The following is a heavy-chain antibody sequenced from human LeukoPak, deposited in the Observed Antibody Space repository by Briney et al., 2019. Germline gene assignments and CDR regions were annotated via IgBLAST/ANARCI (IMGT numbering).Heavy chain of an antibody. CDR3: ARLVGVTGSFDY. Sequence: PSETLSLTCTVSGDSITNYYWSWIRQPPGKGLEWIGYISYSESTNYNPSLKSRVTISVDTSKNQFSLKLSSVTAADTAVYYCARLVGVTGSFDYWGQGTLVTVSS. CDR1: GDSITNYY. V-gene: IGHV4-59*12. D-gene: IGHD1-26*01. CDR2: ISYSEST. J-gene: IGHJ4*02.